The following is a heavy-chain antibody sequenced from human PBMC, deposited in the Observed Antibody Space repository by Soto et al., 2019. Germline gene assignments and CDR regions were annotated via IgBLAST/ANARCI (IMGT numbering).Heavy chain of an antibody. CDR1: GFTSSSYA. CDR2: MSGSGDYP. V-gene: IGHV3-23*01. CDR3: AKAAMYDSSDSWFVP. Sequence: EVQLLESGGGLVQPGESLRLSCAASGFTSSSYAMSWVRQSPGKGLEWVSGMSGSGDYPYYADSVRGRFTISRDNSKNTLSLQMNSLRAEDTAIYYWAKAAMYDSSDSWFVPWGQGTLVTVSS. D-gene: IGHD3-22*01. J-gene: IGHJ5*02.